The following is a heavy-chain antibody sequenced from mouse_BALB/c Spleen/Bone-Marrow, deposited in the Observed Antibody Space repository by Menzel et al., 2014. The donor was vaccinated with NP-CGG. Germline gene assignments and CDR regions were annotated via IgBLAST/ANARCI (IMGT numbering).Heavy chain of an antibody. V-gene: IGHV1-18*01. CDR2: INPYNGGT. J-gene: IGHJ4*01. CDR1: GYSFTGYT. Sequence: EVQLQQSGPELVKPGASLKISCKASGYSFTGYTMNWVKQSHGKNLEWIGLINPYNGGTSYKQKFKGKATLTVDKSSSTAYMELLSLTSEDSAVYYCXRWDYYEYAMDYWGQGTSVNVSS. CDR3: XRWDYYEYAMDY. D-gene: IGHD1-1*01.